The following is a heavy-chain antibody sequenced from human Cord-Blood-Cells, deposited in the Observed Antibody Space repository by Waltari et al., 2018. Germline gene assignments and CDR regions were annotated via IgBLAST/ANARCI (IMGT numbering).Heavy chain of an antibody. CDR3: ARAAEYSSSYYYYGMDV. Sequence: QVQLQQWGAGLLKPSETLSLTCPVDGGSFSGYYWRWICKRPGKGLEWLGEINHSGSTNYNPSLKSRVTISVDTSKNQFSLKLSSVTAADTAVYYCARAAEYSSSYYYYGMDVWGQGTTVTVSS. CDR1: GGSFSGYY. J-gene: IGHJ6*02. CDR2: INHSGST. V-gene: IGHV4-34*01. D-gene: IGHD6-6*01.